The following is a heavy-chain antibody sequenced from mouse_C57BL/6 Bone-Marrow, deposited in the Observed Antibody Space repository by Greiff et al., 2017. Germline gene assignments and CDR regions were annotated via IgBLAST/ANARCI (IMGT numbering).Heavy chain of an antibody. CDR1: GIDFSRYW. CDR2: INPDSSTI. V-gene: IGHV4-1*01. Sequence: EVKLLESGGGLVQPGGSLKLSCAASGIDFSRYWMSWVRRAPGKGLEWIGEINPDSSTINYAPSLKDKFIISRDNAKNTLYLQMSRVRSEDTALYYCARRAITTVWEFDYWGQGTTLTVSS. D-gene: IGHD1-1*01. J-gene: IGHJ2*01. CDR3: ARRAITTVWEFDY.